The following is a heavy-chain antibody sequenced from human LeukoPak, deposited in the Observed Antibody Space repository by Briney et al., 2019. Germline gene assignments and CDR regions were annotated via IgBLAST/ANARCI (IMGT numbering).Heavy chain of an antibody. D-gene: IGHD6-13*01. J-gene: IGHJ4*02. V-gene: IGHV3-48*04. CDR2: ISSGSSTI. Sequence: GESLRLSCAASGFTFSRHSMNWVRQAPGKGLEWVSYISSGSSTIYYADSVKGRFTISRDNAKNSLYLQMHSLRAEDTAVYYCAKALRVDLQLVGQDYWGQGTLVTVSS. CDR3: AKALRVDLQLVGQDY. CDR1: GFTFSRHS.